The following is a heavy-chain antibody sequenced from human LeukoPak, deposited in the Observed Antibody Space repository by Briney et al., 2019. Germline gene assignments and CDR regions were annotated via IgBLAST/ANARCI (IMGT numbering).Heavy chain of an antibody. CDR3: ARGRLPTVTFDY. J-gene: IGHJ4*02. Sequence: GGSLRLSCAASGFTFSSYSMNWVRQAPGKGLEWVSYISSSGSTIYYADSVKGRFTIARDNAKNSLYLQMNSLRAEDTAVYYCARGRLPTVTFDYWGQGTLVTVSS. D-gene: IGHD4-17*01. V-gene: IGHV3-48*04. CDR2: ISSSGSTI. CDR1: GFTFSSYS.